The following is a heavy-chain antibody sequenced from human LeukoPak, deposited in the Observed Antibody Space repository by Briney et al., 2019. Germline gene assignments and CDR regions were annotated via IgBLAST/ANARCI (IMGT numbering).Heavy chain of an antibody. CDR3: AKDRGGSSGFDY. J-gene: IGHJ4*02. CDR2: ISWNSGSI. D-gene: IGHD1-26*01. CDR1: GFTFDDYA. Sequence: GGSLRLSCAASGFTFDDYAMHWVQQAPGKGLEWVSGISWNSGSIGYADSVKGRFTISRDNAKNSLYLQMNSLRAEDTALYYCAKDRGGSSGFDYWGQGTLVTVSS. V-gene: IGHV3-9*01.